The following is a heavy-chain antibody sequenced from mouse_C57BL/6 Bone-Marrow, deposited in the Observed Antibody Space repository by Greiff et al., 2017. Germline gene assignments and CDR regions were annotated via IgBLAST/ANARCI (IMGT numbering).Heavy chain of an antibody. CDR1: GYTFTSYW. J-gene: IGHJ4*01. V-gene: IGHV1-72*01. Sequence: QVQLQQSGAELVKPGASVKLSCKASGYTFTSYWMHWVKQRPGRGLEWIGRIDPNSGGTKYNEKFKSKATLTVDKPSSTAYMQLSSPTSEDSAVYYCARDSYSNYYYAMDYWGQGTSVTVSS. CDR3: ARDSYSNYYYAMDY. D-gene: IGHD2-5*01. CDR2: IDPNSGGT.